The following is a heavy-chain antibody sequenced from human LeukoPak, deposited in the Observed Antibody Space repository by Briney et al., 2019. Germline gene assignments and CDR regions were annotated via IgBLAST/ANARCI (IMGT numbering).Heavy chain of an antibody. CDR3: ARTETTYYFDY. CDR2: IYYSGST. D-gene: IGHD1-1*01. V-gene: IGHV4-59*01. Sequence: PSETLSLTCTVSGGSISSSYWSWIRPPPGKGLEWIGYIYYSGSTNYNPSLKSRVTISVDTSKNQFSLKLSSVTAADTAVYYCARTETTYYFDYWGQGTLVTVSS. J-gene: IGHJ4*02. CDR1: GGSISSSY.